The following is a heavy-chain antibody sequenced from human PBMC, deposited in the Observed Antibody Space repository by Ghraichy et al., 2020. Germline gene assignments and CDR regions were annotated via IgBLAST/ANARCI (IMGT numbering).Heavy chain of an antibody. CDR1: GYIFTDYG. D-gene: IGHD3-10*01. Sequence: ASVKVSCKASGYIFTDYGITWVRQAPGQGLEWMGWISAKNANTHYAQKLQGRVTLTTDTPTSTAYVELRSLTSDDTAIYYCAREGDYSSGSLTYYMDVWGKGTTVSVSS. CDR2: ISAKNANT. J-gene: IGHJ6*03. CDR3: AREGDYSSGSLTYYMDV. V-gene: IGHV1-18*04.